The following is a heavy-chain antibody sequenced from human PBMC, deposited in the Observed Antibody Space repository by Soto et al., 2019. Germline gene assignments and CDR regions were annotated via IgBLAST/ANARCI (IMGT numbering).Heavy chain of an antibody. D-gene: IGHD6-6*01. CDR1: GGSISSYY. V-gene: IGHV4-59*01. CDR2: IYYSGST. Sequence: TSETLSLTCTVSGGSISSYYWSWIRQPPGKGLEWIGYIYYSGSTNYNPSLMSRVTISVDTSKNQFSLKLSSVTAADTAVYYCARVTARWFDPWGQGTLVTVS. J-gene: IGHJ5*02. CDR3: ARVTARWFDP.